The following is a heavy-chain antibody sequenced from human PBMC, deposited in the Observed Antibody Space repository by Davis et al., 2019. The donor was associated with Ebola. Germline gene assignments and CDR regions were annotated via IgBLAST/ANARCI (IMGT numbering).Heavy chain of an antibody. Sequence: GGSLRLSCAASGFTFSSYAMHWVRQAPGKGLEYVSAISSNGGSTYYANSVKGRFTISRDNSKNTLYLQMGSLRAEDMAVYYCARRADYWGQGTLVTVSS. CDR2: ISSNGGST. CDR3: ARRADY. CDR1: GFTFSSYA. J-gene: IGHJ4*02. V-gene: IGHV3-64*01.